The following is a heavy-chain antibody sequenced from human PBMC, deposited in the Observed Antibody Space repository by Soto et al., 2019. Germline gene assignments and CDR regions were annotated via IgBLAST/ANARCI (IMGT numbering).Heavy chain of an antibody. V-gene: IGHV4-59*11. CDR1: GDSFISRY. D-gene: IGHD3-10*01. Sequence: QVQLRESGPGLVKSSETLSLTCSVSGDSFISRYGSWIRQPPGKGLEWIGYIDYVGSTNYAPSLQSRVTMSVDTSKNQVSLKLRYVTAADTAVYYCVRQRGNYFDFWGQGTLVTVSS. CDR3: VRQRGNYFDF. CDR2: IDYVGST. J-gene: IGHJ4*02.